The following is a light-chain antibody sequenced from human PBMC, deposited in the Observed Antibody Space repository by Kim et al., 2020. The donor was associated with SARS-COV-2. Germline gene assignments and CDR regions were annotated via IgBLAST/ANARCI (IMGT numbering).Light chain of an antibody. CDR3: QQSYSSPQIT. CDR2: AAS. Sequence: SLGDRVSITCRADQSISSHLSWYQHKPGRAPKLLIYAASSLQSEVPSRFSGSGSGTDFTLTISSLQPEDFATYYCQQSYSSPQITFGQGTRLEIK. J-gene: IGKJ5*01. CDR1: QSISSH. V-gene: IGKV1-39*01.